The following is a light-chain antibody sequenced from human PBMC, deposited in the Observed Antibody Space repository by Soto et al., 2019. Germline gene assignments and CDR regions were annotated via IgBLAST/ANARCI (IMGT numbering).Light chain of an antibody. V-gene: IGLV2-23*01. CDR2: EAS. Sequence: QSALTQPASVSGSPGQSITISCTGTSSDVGTYNLVSWYQQHSGKAPKLVIFEASKRPSGVSDRFSVSKSGNTASLTISGLQPEDEADYYCCSYAGNRNLVFGGGTKVTVL. CDR3: CSYAGNRNLV. CDR1: SSDVGTYNL. J-gene: IGLJ2*01.